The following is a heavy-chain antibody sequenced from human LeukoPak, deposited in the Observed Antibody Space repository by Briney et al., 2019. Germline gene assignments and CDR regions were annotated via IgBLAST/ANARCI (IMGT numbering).Heavy chain of an antibody. J-gene: IGHJ6*02. V-gene: IGHV3-74*01. CDR2: INGDGSST. D-gene: IGHD3-16*01. CDR3: ARDTSYGMDV. Sequence: GGSLRLSCAASGFAFRTYWMHWVRQAPGKGLVWVSRINGDGSSTNYADSVRGRFTISRDNAKNTLFLQMNSLRVEDTAEYYCARDTSYGMDVWGQGTTVTVSS. CDR1: GFAFRTYW.